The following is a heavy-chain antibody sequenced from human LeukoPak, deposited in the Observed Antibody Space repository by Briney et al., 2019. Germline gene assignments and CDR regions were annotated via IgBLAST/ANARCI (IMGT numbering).Heavy chain of an antibody. Sequence: PGGSLRLSCAASGFTFSNYNMNWDRQAPGKGLEWVSSMSSGSSYIYYADSVKGRFTISRDNAKNSLYLQMNSLRVEDTAVYYCARDRGDYGSGSYYSDYWGQGTLVTVSS. J-gene: IGHJ4*02. CDR1: GFTFSNYN. CDR2: MSSGSSYI. CDR3: ARDRGDYGSGSYYSDY. V-gene: IGHV3-21*01. D-gene: IGHD3-10*01.